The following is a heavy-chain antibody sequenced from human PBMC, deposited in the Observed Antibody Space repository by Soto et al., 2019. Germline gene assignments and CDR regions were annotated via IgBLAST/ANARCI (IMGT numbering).Heavy chain of an antibody. CDR2: IIPIFGTA. J-gene: IGHJ4*02. CDR3: AEVSIAAAGTALWYFDY. V-gene: IGHV1-69*12. D-gene: IGHD6-13*01. CDR1: GGTFSSYA. Sequence: QVQLVQSGAEVKKPGSSVKVSCKASGGTFSSYAISWVRQAPGQGLEWMGGIIPIFGTANYAQKFQGRVTSTADESTSTAYMELSSLRSEDTAVYYCAEVSIAAAGTALWYFDYWGQGTLVTVSS.